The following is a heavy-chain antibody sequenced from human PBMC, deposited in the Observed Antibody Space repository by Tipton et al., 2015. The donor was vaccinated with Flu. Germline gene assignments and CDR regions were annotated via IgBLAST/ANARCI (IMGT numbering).Heavy chain of an antibody. CDR3: ARDTGWGSSYASHGPHFDI. CDR2: FYYSGST. Sequence: TLSLTCTVSGGSISSYYWSWIRQPPGKGLEWIAYFYYSGSTNYNPSLKSRVTISVDTSKNQLSLILSSVTAADTAMYYCARDTGWGSSYASHGPHFDIWGQGTMVTVSS. CDR1: GGSISSYY. D-gene: IGHD3-16*01. V-gene: IGHV4-59*01. J-gene: IGHJ3*02.